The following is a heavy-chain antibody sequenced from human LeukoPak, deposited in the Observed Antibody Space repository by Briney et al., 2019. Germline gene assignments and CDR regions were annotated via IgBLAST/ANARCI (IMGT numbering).Heavy chain of an antibody. CDR2: INSNGSWT. Sequence: GGSLRLSCAASGNYWMHWVRQAPGKGLVWVSHINSNGSWTSYADSVKGRFTISKDNAKNTVYLQMNSLRAEDTAVYYCVSFYETYWGRGTLVTVSS. D-gene: IGHD2/OR15-2a*01. J-gene: IGHJ4*02. CDR1: GNYW. V-gene: IGHV3-74*01. CDR3: VSFYETY.